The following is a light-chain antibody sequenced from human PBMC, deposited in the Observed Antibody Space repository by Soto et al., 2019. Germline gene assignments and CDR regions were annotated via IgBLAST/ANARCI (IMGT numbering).Light chain of an antibody. V-gene: IGKV3-20*01. CDR3: QQYGSSPFT. J-gene: IGKJ5*01. Sequence: EIVLTQSPGTLSLSPGESATLSCRSRQSVSSFYLAWYQQKPGQAPRLLIYGASSRAIGIPDRFSGSGSGTDLTLTISRLEPEDFAVYYCQQYGSSPFTFGQGTRLEIK. CDR1: QSVSSFY. CDR2: GAS.